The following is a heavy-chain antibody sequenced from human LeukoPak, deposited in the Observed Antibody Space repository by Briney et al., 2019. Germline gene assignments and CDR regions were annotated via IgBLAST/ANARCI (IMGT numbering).Heavy chain of an antibody. CDR2: MNPNSGNT. V-gene: IGHV1-8*03. J-gene: IGHJ4*02. CDR3: AGGNSNYGY. CDR1: GYTFTSYD. Sequence: ASVKVSCKASGYTFTSYDINWVRQSTGQGLEWMGWMNPNSGNTGYAQKFQGRVTITRNTSLRTTHIALSSVRSEQPAVSYFAGGNSNYGYWVEGTLVSVSS. D-gene: IGHD4-11*01.